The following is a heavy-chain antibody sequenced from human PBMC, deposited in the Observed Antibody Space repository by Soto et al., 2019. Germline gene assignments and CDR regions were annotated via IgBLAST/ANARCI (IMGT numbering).Heavy chain of an antibody. V-gene: IGHV4-59*01. CDR3: GRTIAAPSVYYYYYMDV. D-gene: IGHD6-13*01. CDR1: GGSISSYY. CDR2: IYYSGST. J-gene: IGHJ6*03. Sequence: PSETLSLTCTVSGGSISSYYWSWIRQPPGKGLEWIGYIYYSGSTNYNPSLKSRVTISVDTSKNQFSLKLSSVTPADTAVYYCGRTIAAPSVYYYYYMDVGGKGPRVTVSS.